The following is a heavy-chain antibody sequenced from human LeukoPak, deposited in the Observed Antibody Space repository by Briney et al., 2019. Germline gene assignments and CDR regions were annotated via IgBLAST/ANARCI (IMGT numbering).Heavy chain of an antibody. J-gene: IGHJ4*02. CDR3: AKDIRAHYYDSTAEY. V-gene: IGHV3-9*01. CDR2: ISWNSGSI. D-gene: IGHD3-22*01. CDR1: GFTFDDYA. Sequence: GGSLRLSCAASGFTFDDYAMHWVRQAPGKGLEWVSGISWNSGSIVYTDSVKGRFTISRDNAENSLYLQMNSLRAEDTALYYCAKDIRAHYYDSTAEYWGQGTLFTVSS.